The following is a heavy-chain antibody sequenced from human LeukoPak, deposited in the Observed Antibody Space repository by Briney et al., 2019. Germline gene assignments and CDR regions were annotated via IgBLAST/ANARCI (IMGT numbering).Heavy chain of an antibody. CDR3: TGGGWSTDAFDI. CDR1: GFTFSNYA. Sequence: GGSLRLSCAASGFTFSNYAMSWVRQAPGEGLEWVLGISGSGGSTNYADSVKGRFTISRDNSKNTLFLQMNTLRAEDTAVYYCTGGGWSTDAFDIWGQGTMVTVSS. D-gene: IGHD6-19*01. J-gene: IGHJ3*02. V-gene: IGHV3-23*01. CDR2: ISGSGGST.